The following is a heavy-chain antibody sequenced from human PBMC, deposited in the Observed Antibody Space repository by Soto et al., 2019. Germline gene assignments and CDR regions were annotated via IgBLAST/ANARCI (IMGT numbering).Heavy chain of an antibody. V-gene: IGHV3-30*18. J-gene: IGHJ4*02. CDR3: AKDTRGAAIPDY. CDR2: ISYDGSNK. CDR1: GFTFSSYG. D-gene: IGHD3-10*01. Sequence: QVQLVESGGGVVQPGRSLRLSCAASGFTFSSYGMHWVRQAPGKGLEWVAVISYDGSNKYYADSVKGRFTISRDNSKNTLYLQMNSLRAEDTAVYYCAKDTRGAAIPDYWGQGTMVAVSS.